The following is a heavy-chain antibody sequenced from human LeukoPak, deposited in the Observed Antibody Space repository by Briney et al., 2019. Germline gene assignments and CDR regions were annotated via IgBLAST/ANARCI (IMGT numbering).Heavy chain of an antibody. CDR1: GGSISSGDYY. CDR3: ARYDILSYYFDY. J-gene: IGHJ4*02. V-gene: IGHV4-30-4*01. D-gene: IGHD3-9*01. Sequence: SQTLSLTCTVSGGSISSGDYYWSWIRQPPGKGLEWIGYIYYSGSTYYNPSLKSRVTISVDTSKNQFSLKLSSVTAADTAVYYCARYDILSYYFDYWGQGTLVTVSS. CDR2: IYYSGST.